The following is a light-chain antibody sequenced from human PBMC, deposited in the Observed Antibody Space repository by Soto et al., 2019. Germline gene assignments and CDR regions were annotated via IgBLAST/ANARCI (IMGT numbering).Light chain of an antibody. V-gene: IGKV1-5*01. CDR2: DAS. CDR1: QTISRW. CDR3: HSRA. J-gene: IGKJ5*01. Sequence: DIHLTHTPSTLSRSLGDDVTITCRDSQTISRWLAWYQQKPGRAPKLLIYDASTLESGVPSRFSGSGSETEFTLTISRLQPDDFATYFCHSRAFGQGARLEIK.